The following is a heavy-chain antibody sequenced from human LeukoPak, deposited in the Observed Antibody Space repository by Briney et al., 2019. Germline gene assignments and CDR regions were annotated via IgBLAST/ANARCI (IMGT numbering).Heavy chain of an antibody. CDR1: GYTLTELS. V-gene: IGHV1-24*01. Sequence: ASVKVSCKVSGYTLTELSMHWVRQAPGKGLEWMGGFDPEDGETIYAQKFQGRVTMTEDTSISTAYMELSRLRSDDTAVYYCARDPGFFGAYNWFDPWGQGTLVTVSS. J-gene: IGHJ5*02. CDR3: ARDPGFFGAYNWFDP. CDR2: FDPEDGET. D-gene: IGHD3-3*01.